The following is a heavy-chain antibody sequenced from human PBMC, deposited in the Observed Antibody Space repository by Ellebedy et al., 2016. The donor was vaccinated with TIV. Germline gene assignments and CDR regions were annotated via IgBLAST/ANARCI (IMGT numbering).Heavy chain of an antibody. V-gene: IGHV4-34*01. CDR2: ISYGGSI. Sequence: SETLSLTCAVYGGSFSGYYWNWIRQPPGKGLEWVGSISYGGSIFYKPSLESRVIISMDTSRDQFSLRLRSATAADTAVYYCARLSTTVISNLDIWGQGTLVTVSS. D-gene: IGHD4-17*01. CDR3: ARLSTTVISNLDI. CDR1: GGSFSGYY. J-gene: IGHJ4*02.